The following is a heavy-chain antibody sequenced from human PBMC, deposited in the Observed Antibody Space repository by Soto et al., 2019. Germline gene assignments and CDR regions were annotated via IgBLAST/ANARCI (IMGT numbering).Heavy chain of an antibody. V-gene: IGHV4-30-2*01. D-gene: IGHD3-22*01. J-gene: IGHJ4*02. Sequence: PSETLSLTCAVSGGSISSGGYSWSWIRQPPGKGLEWIGYIYHSGSTYYNPSPKSRVTISVDTSKNQFSLKLSSVTAADTAVYYCARAIYDSSGSFDYWGQGTLVTVS. CDR1: GGSISSGGYS. CDR2: IYHSGST. CDR3: ARAIYDSSGSFDY.